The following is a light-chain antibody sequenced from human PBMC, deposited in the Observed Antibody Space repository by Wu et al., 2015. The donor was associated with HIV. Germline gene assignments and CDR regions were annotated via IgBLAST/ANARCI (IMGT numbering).Light chain of an antibody. CDR2: GAL. Sequence: EIVMTQSPATLSVSAGERASLSCRASQSVSRNLAWYQQKPGQSPRLLIYGALTRATGIPARFSGSGSGTEFTLIISSMQSEDFAVYYCQHYNNWPRTFGQGTKVEMK. CDR1: QSVSRN. CDR3: QHYNNWPRT. J-gene: IGKJ1*01. V-gene: IGKV3-15*01.